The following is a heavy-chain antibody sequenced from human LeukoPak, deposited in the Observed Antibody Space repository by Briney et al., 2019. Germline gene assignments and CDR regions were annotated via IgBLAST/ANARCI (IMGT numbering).Heavy chain of an antibody. CDR3: ARIYDSSGWLVFDY. CDR1: GFSLSTNGMR. CDR2: IDWDGDT. D-gene: IGHD3-22*01. Sequence: SGPTLVNPTQTLTLTCTFSGFSLSTNGMRVNWIRQPPGKALEWLARIDWDGDTFYSTSLKTRLTISKDTSKNQVVLTMTNMDPVDTATYYCARIYDSSGWLVFDYWGQRALVTVSS. V-gene: IGHV2-70*04. J-gene: IGHJ4*02.